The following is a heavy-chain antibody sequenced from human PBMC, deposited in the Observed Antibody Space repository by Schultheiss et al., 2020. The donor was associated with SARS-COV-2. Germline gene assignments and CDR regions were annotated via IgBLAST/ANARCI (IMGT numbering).Heavy chain of an antibody. CDR1: GFTFSSYG. CDR3: ARDHVAGGVIVGR. J-gene: IGHJ4*02. D-gene: IGHD3-16*02. Sequence: GESLKISCAASGFTFSSYGMHWVRQAPGKGLEWVAVIYSGGSTYYADSVKGRFTISRDNSKNTLYLQMNSLRADDTAVYYCARDHVAGGVIVGRWGQGTLVTVSS. V-gene: IGHV3-NL1*01. CDR2: IYSGGST.